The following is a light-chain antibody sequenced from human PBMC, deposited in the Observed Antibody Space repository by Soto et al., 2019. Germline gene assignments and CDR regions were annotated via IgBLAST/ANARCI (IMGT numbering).Light chain of an antibody. CDR3: QSADSSGTYPVV. CDR1: ALPKQY. Sequence: SYDLTQPHSVSVSPGQTARITCSGDALPKQYAYWYQQKPGQAPVLVIYKDSERPSGIPERFSGSSSGTTVTLTISGVQAEDEADYYCQSADSSGTYPVVFGGGTKLTVL. J-gene: IGLJ2*01. V-gene: IGLV3-25*03. CDR2: KDS.